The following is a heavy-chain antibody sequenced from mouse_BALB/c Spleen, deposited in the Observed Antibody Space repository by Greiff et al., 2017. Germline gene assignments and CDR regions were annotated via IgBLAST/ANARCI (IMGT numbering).Heavy chain of an antibody. Sequence: VQLQESGAELARPGASVKMSCKASGYTFTSYTMHWVKQRPGQGLEWIGYINPSSGYTNYNQKFKDKATLTADKSSSTAYMQLSSLTSEDSAVYYCARGDDYYAMDYWGQGTSVTVSS. J-gene: IGHJ4*01. CDR2: INPSSGYT. D-gene: IGHD3-3*01. CDR3: ARGDDYYAMDY. CDR1: GYTFTSYT. V-gene: IGHV1-4*01.